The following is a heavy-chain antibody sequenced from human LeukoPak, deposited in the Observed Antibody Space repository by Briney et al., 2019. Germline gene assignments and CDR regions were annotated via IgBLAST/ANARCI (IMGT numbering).Heavy chain of an antibody. Sequence: PGGSLRLSCAASGFTVSSNYMSWVRQAPGKGLEWVSVIYSGGSTYYADSVKGRFTISRDTSKNTVSLQMNSLRVEDTAMYYCTRDQMNYWGQGTLVTVSS. D-gene: IGHD5-24*01. CDR2: IYSGGST. J-gene: IGHJ4*02. V-gene: IGHV3-53*01. CDR1: GFTVSSNY. CDR3: TRDQMNY.